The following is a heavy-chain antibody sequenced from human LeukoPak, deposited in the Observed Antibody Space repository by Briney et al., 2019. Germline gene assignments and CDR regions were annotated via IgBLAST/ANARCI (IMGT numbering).Heavy chain of an antibody. J-gene: IGHJ4*02. CDR1: GFTFNTYE. CDR2: IYSGGST. V-gene: IGHV3-66*01. CDR3: AKDRLPLGELSLFDY. Sequence: GGSLRLSCEASGFTFNTYEMNWVRQAPGKGLEWVSVIYSGGSTYYGDSVKGRFTISRDISKNTLYLQMNSLRAEDTAVYYCAKDRLPLGELSLFDYWGQGTLVTVSS. D-gene: IGHD3-16*02.